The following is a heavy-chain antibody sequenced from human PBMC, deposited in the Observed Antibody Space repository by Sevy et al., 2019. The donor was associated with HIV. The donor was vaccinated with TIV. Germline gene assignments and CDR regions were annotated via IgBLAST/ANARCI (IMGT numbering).Heavy chain of an antibody. CDR1: GGSISSSSYY. CDR3: ARLGVVVVPAAARGMSAAVSHWYFDL. Sequence: SETLSLTCTVSGGSISSSSYYWGWIRQPPGKGLEWIGSIYYSGSTYYNPSLKSLVTISVDTSKTQFSLTLSYVTAAETAVYYCARLGVVVVPAAARGMSAAVSHWYFDLWGRGTLVTVSS. CDR2: IYYSGST. D-gene: IGHD2-2*01. V-gene: IGHV4-39*01. J-gene: IGHJ2*01.